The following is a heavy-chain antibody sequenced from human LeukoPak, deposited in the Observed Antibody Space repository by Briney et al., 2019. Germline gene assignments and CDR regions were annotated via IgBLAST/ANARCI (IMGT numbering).Heavy chain of an antibody. Sequence: NTSETLSLTCTVSGGSISSYYWSWIRQPPGKGLEWIGYIYYSGSTNYNPSLKSRVTISVDTSKNQFSLKLSSVTAADTAVYYCARYPPPQYNLTAGGGDYWGQGTLVTVSS. CDR2: IYYSGST. CDR3: ARYPPPQYNLTAGGGDY. CDR1: GGSISSYY. D-gene: IGHD1-14*01. V-gene: IGHV4-59*01. J-gene: IGHJ4*02.